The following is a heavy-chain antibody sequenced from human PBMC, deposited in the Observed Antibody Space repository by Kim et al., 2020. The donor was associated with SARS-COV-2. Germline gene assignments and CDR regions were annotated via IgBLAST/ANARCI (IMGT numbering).Heavy chain of an antibody. CDR3: AKDSPRGSSSWCGPGWFDP. CDR2: ISGDGGST. CDR1: GFTFDDYA. Sequence: GGSLRLSCAASGFTFDDYAMHWVRQAPGKGLEWVSLISGDGGSTYYADSVKGRFTISRDNSKNSLYLQMNSLRTEDTALYYCAKDSPRGSSSWCGPGWFDPWGQGTLVTVSS. J-gene: IGHJ5*02. V-gene: IGHV3-43*02. D-gene: IGHD6-13*01.